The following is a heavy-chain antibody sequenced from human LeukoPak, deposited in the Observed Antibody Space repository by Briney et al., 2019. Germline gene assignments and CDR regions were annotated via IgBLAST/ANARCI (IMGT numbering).Heavy chain of an antibody. D-gene: IGHD1-26*01. V-gene: IGHV3-21*01. J-gene: IGHJ3*02. CDR1: GFTFSSYS. CDR2: ISSGRSYI. CDR3: ARVRSGSYRDAFDI. Sequence: GGSLRLSCAASGFTFSSYSMNWVRQAPGKGLEWVSSISSGRSYIYYADSVKGRFTISRDNAKNSLYLQMNSLRAEDTAVYYCARVRSGSYRDAFDIWGQGTMVTVSS.